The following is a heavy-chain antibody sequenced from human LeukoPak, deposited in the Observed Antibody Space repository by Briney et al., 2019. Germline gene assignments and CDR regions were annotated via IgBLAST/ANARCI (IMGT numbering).Heavy chain of an antibody. Sequence: GGSLRLSCAASGFTFTAYWMSWVRQAPGKGLEWVAVISYDGSNKYYADSVKGRFTISRDNSKNTLYLQMNSLRAEDTAVYYCAKDASPGVQVFDYWGQGTLVTVSS. CDR3: AKDASPGVQVFDY. J-gene: IGHJ4*02. V-gene: IGHV3-30*18. CDR1: GFTFTAYW. CDR2: ISYDGSNK. D-gene: IGHD3-10*01.